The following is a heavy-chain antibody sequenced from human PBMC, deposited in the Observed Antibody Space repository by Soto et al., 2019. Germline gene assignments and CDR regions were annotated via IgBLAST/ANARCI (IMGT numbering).Heavy chain of an antibody. V-gene: IGHV4-34*01. J-gene: IGHJ4*02. CDR1: GGSFSGYY. CDR2: INHSGST. Sequence: PSETLSLTCAVYGGSFSGYYWSWIRQPPGKGLEWIGEINHSGSTNYNPSLKSRVTISVDTSKNQFSLKLSSVTAADTAVYYCARGKQLVRFDYWGQGTLVTISS. D-gene: IGHD6-6*01. CDR3: ARGKQLVRFDY.